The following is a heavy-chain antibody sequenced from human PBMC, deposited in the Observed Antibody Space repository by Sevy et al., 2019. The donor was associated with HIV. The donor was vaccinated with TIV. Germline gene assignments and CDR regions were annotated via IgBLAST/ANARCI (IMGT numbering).Heavy chain of an antibody. V-gene: IGHV3-11*03. J-gene: IGHJ4*02. D-gene: IGHD6-13*01. Sequence: GGSLRLSCAASEFTFSDYYMSWIRQAPGKGLEWVSYISSRSTYTNYADSVKGRFTISRDNARNSLYLQMNSLRAEDAAVYYCAKMEGQLVSEYYFDYWGQGILVTVSS. CDR3: AKMEGQLVSEYYFDY. CDR1: EFTFSDYY. CDR2: ISSRSTYT.